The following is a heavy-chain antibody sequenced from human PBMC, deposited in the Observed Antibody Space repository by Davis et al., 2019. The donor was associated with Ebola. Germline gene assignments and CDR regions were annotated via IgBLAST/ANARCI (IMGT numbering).Heavy chain of an antibody. CDR3: ARRGGSSWYSDWFDP. D-gene: IGHD6-13*01. V-gene: IGHV3-53*01. CDR1: GFTVSSNY. Sequence: GESLKISCAASGFTVSSNYMSWVRQAPGKGLEWVSVIYSGGSTYCADSVKGRFTISRDNAKNSLYLQMNSLRDEDTAVYYCARRGGSSWYSDWFDPWGQGTLVTVSS. CDR2: IYSGGST. J-gene: IGHJ5*02.